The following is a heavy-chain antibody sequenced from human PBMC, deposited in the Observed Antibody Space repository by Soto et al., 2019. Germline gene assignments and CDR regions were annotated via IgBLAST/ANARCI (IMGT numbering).Heavy chain of an antibody. Sequence: QVQLVESGGGVVQPGRSLRLSCAASGFTFSSYGMHWVRQAPGKGLEWVAVISYDGSNKYYADSVKGRFTISRDNSKNTLYLQMNSLRAEDTAVYYCAKERGYYAYYYGMDVWGQGTTVTVSS. V-gene: IGHV3-30*18. D-gene: IGHD3-3*01. CDR1: GFTFSSYG. CDR3: AKERGYYAYYYGMDV. CDR2: ISYDGSNK. J-gene: IGHJ6*02.